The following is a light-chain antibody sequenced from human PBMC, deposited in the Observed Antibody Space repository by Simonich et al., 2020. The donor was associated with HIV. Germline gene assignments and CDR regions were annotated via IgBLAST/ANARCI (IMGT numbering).Light chain of an antibody. CDR3: CSYAGSVL. Sequence: QSALTQPASVSGSPGQSITISCTGTSSNAGSYNLFSWYQQHPGKAPKLLISKENKRPSGISNPFSGSKSGTTASLTISGLQTEDEANYYCCSYAGSVLFGGGTKLTVL. CDR1: SSNAGSYNL. CDR2: KEN. J-gene: IGLJ2*01. V-gene: IGLV2-23*01.